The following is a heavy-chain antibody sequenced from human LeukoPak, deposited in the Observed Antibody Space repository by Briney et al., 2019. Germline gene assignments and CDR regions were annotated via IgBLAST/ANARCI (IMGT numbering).Heavy chain of an antibody. J-gene: IGHJ4*02. CDR3: ARGDHLTGFDA. CDR2: ISTSGVHT. CDR1: GFTFSSSS. Sequence: PGGSLRLSCEASGFTFSSSSMNWVRQAPGKGLEWVSSISTSGVHTFFADSVKGRFSISRDNAKNSLFLQMNSLRPEDSAVFFCARGDHLTGFDAWGQGTLVAVSS. D-gene: IGHD3-9*01. V-gene: IGHV3-21*01.